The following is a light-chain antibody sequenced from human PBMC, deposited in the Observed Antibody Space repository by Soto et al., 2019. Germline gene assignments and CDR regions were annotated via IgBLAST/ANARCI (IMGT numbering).Light chain of an antibody. Sequence: AIEMTQSPSSLSASVGDRVTITCRASQGIRNDLGWYQQKPGKAPKLLIYAAYSVQSGVPSRFSGSGSGTDFTLTISSLHPEDFATYYCLQDYKHPLTFGGGTKVEIK. V-gene: IGKV1-6*01. J-gene: IGKJ4*01. CDR1: QGIRND. CDR2: AAY. CDR3: LQDYKHPLT.